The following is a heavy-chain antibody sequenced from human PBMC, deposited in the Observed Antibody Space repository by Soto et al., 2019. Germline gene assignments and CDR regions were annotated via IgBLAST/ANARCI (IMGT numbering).Heavy chain of an antibody. V-gene: IGHV3-30*03. CDR1: GFTFSSYG. Sequence: QVQLVESGGGVVQPGRSLRLSCAASGFTFSSYGMHWVRQAPGKGLEWVAVISYDGSNKYYADSVKGRFTISRDNSKNTLYLQMNSLRAEDTAVYYCAYGDYGYWGQGTLVTVSS. CDR3: AYGDYGY. CDR2: ISYDGSNK. J-gene: IGHJ4*02. D-gene: IGHD4-17*01.